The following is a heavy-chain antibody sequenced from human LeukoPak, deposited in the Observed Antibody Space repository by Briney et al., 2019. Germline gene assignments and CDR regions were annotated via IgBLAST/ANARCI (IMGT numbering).Heavy chain of an antibody. CDR1: GGSFSGYY. CDR2: INHSGST. CDR3: ARSLSGVDV. V-gene: IGHV4-34*01. D-gene: IGHD1-14*01. J-gene: IGHJ6*02. Sequence: SETLSLTCAVYGGSFSGYYWSWIRQPPGKGLEWIGEINHSGSTNYNPSLKGRVTISVDTSKNQFSLKLSSVTAADTAVYYCARSLSGVDVWGQGTTVTVSS.